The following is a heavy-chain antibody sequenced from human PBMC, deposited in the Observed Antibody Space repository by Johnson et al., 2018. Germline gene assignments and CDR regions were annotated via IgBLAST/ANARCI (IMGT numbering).Heavy chain of an antibody. D-gene: IGHD3-22*01. CDR1: GFTFSSYA. Sequence: QVQLVESGGGVVQPGRSLRLSCAASGFTFSSYAIHWVRQAPGKGLEWVAVISYDGGNKYYADSVKGRFTISRDNSKNTLYLQINSLRAEDTAVYYCARPESANYYDSGEYFQRWGQGTLVTVSS. CDR2: ISYDGGNK. CDR3: ARPESANYYDSGEYFQR. V-gene: IGHV3-30-3*01. J-gene: IGHJ1*01.